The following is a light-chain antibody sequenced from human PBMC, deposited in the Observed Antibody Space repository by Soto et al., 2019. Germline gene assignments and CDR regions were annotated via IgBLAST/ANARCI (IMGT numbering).Light chain of an antibody. J-gene: IGLJ1*01. CDR3: SSYTSSSTYV. CDR2: DVS. V-gene: IGLV2-14*03. Sequence: QSALTQPASVSGSPGQSIAISCTGTSSDVGGYNYVSWYQHHPGKAPKLMIYDVSNRPSGVSNRFSGSKSGNTASLTISGLQAEDEADYSCSSYTSSSTYVFGTGTKVTVL. CDR1: SSDVGGYNY.